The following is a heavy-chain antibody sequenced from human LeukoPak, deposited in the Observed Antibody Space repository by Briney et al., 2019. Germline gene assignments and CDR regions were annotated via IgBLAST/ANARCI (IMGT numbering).Heavy chain of an antibody. J-gene: IGHJ4*02. D-gene: IGHD1-1*01. Sequence: KASETLSLTCTVSGGSISSYYWSWIRQPPGKGLEWIGYIYYSGSTNYNPSLKSRVTISVDTSKNQFSLKLSSVTAADTAVYYCARARKVNDNYYFDYWGQGTLVTVSS. CDR1: GGSISSYY. CDR2: IYYSGST. CDR3: ARARKVNDNYYFDY. V-gene: IGHV4-59*12.